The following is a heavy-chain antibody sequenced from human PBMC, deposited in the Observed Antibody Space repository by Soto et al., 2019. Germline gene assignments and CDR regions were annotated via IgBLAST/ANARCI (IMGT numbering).Heavy chain of an antibody. D-gene: IGHD3-10*01. V-gene: IGHV1-18*01. J-gene: IGHJ4*02. CDR3: AREVEGSYSPADF. CDR2: VSSYNGNT. Sequence: QVQLVQSGPEVKKPGASVTVYCKTSGYTFTDHGIDWVRQAPGQGLEWVGWVSSYNGNTNYAYNLKDRVIMTTDASTSTAYMELRGLRSDDTAVYYCAREVEGSYSPADFWGQGTPVTVSS. CDR1: GYTFTDHG.